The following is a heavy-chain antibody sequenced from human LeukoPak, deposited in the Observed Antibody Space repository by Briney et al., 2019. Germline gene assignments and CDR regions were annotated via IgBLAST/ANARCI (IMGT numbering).Heavy chain of an antibody. Sequence: SVKVSCKASGYTFTSYGISWVRQAPGQGLEWMGGIIPIFGTANYAQKFQGRVTITADESTSTAYMELSSLRSEDTAVYYCATPDGYTAQGMDVWGQGTTVTVSS. J-gene: IGHJ6*02. CDR3: ATPDGYTAQGMDV. V-gene: IGHV1-69*13. D-gene: IGHD5-24*01. CDR2: IIPIFGTA. CDR1: GYTFTSYG.